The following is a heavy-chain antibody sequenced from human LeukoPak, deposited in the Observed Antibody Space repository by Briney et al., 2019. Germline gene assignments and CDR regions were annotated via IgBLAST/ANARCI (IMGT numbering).Heavy chain of an antibody. V-gene: IGHV3-66*01. CDR1: GFTVSGNY. CDR2: IYSGGDT. J-gene: IGHJ4*02. CDR3: AKGPWEQQYLAY. D-gene: IGHD6-13*01. Sequence: GGSLRLSCAASGFTVSGNYINWVRQAPGKGLEWVSGIYSGGDTYYADSVKGRFTISRDNSKNTLYLQMNSLRAEDTAVYYCAKGPWEQQYLAYWGQGTLVTVSS.